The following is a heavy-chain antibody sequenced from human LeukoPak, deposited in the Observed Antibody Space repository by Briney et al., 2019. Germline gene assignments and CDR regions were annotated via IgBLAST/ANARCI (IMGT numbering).Heavy chain of an antibody. CDR2: ISGSGGST. D-gene: IGHD1-1*01. CDR1: GFTFSSYA. Sequence: GGSLRLSCAASGFTFSSYAMSWVRQAPGKGREWVSAISGSGGSTYYADSVKGRFTLSRDDSRNTVYLQMNNLRVEDTAIYYCAKANWISNADAVWWGQGTHVTVSS. CDR3: AKANWISNADAVW. J-gene: IGHJ4*02. V-gene: IGHV3-23*01.